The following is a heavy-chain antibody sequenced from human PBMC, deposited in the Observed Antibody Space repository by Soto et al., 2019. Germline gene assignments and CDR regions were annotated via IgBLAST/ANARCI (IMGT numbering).Heavy chain of an antibody. CDR2: IYQSGST. CDR3: AGGITTIVVSNFDY. CDR1: GGSISSSSYY. J-gene: IGHJ4*02. D-gene: IGHD3-22*01. V-gene: IGHV4-39*01. Sequence: SETLSLTCTVSGGSISSSSYYWGWIRQPPGKGLEWIGSIYQSGSTYYNPSLKSRVTISVDTPKNQFSLKLSSVTAADTAVYYCAGGITTIVVSNFDYWGQGTLVTVSS.